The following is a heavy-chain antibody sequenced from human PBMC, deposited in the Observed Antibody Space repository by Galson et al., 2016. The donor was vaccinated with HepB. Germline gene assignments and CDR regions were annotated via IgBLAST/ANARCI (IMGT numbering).Heavy chain of an antibody. V-gene: IGHV3-30*04. D-gene: IGHD5-18*01. CDR2: ISNDGNSQ. Sequence: SLRLSCAASGFRFGSYAMHWVRQAPGKGLEWVAGISNDGNSQYYVDPAKGRFTISRDNFRNTLYLQLSSLRAEDTAVYYCARDGGAAWIQLWFDNWGHGTVVTVSP. CDR1: GFRFGSYA. CDR3: ARDGGAAWIQLWFDN. J-gene: IGHJ4*01.